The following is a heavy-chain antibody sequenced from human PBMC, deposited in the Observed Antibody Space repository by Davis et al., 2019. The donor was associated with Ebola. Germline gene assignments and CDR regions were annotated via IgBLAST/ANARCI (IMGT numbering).Heavy chain of an antibody. D-gene: IGHD3-22*01. Sequence: MPGGSLRLSCAVSGGSINSSNWWRWVRQPPGKGLEWIGEIYHSGSTKYNPSLKSRVTISVDKSKNQFSLKLSSVTAADTAVYYCARHVNYDSSAYSLDYWGQGTLVTVSS. V-gene: IGHV4-4*02. CDR3: ARHVNYDSSAYSLDY. CDR2: IYHSGST. CDR1: GGSINSSNW. J-gene: IGHJ4*02.